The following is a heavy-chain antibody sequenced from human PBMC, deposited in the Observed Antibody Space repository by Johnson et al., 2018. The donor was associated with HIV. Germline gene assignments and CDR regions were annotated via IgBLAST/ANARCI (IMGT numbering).Heavy chain of an antibody. Sequence: QVQLVESGGGVVQPGRSLRLSCVASRFTFSSFAMHWVRQAPGKGLEWVAVISYDGSDKYSADSVKGRFTISRDSSKNTLYLQMSSLRAEDTALYYCAKETGTHSAFEIWGQGTMVTVSS. J-gene: IGHJ3*02. V-gene: IGHV3-30*04. CDR3: AKETGTHSAFEI. CDR1: RFTFSSFA. D-gene: IGHD3-10*01. CDR2: ISYDGSDK.